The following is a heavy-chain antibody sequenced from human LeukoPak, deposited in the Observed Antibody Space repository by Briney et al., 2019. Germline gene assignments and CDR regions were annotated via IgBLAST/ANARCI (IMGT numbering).Heavy chain of an antibody. V-gene: IGHV3-23*01. CDR1: GFTFSSYA. D-gene: IGHD6-19*01. J-gene: IGHJ4*02. CDR3: ARRPLIAVPGTLYFDC. CDR2: ISGSGYST. Sequence: PGMSLRLSCAASGFTFSSYAMSWVRQAPGKGLEWVSGISGRLEWVSGISGSGYSTYYADSVTGRFTISRDNSENRLYLQMNSLRAEDTAVYYCARRPLIAVPGTLYFDCWGQGTLVTVSS.